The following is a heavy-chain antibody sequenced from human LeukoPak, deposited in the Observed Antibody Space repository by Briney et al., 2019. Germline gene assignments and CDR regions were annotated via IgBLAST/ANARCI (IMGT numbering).Heavy chain of an antibody. CDR3: ARRAGAYSHPYDY. J-gene: IGHJ4*02. V-gene: IGHV3-53*01. Sequence: GGSLRLSCTVSGFTVSSDSMSWVRQAPGKGLEWVSFIYSGGSTHYSDSVKGRFTISRDNSKNTLFLQMNSLRAEDTAVYYCARRAGAYSHPYDYWGQGTLVTVSS. CDR1: GFTVSSDS. CDR2: IYSGGST. D-gene: IGHD4/OR15-4a*01.